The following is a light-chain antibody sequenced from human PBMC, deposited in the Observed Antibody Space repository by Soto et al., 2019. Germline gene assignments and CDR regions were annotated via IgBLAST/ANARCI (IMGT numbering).Light chain of an antibody. CDR2: GAS. CDR3: QQYNNWLGT. V-gene: IGKV3-15*01. CDR1: QSISSN. Sequence: EIVMTQSPATLSVSPGERATLSCRASQSISSNLAWYQQKPGKAPRLLIYGASTRATGIPARFSGSGSGTEFTLTISSLQPEDFAVYYCQQYNNWLGTFGQGTKVEIK. J-gene: IGKJ1*01.